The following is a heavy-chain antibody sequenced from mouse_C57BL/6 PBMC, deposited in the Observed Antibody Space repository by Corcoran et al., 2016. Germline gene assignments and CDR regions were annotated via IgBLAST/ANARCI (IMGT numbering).Heavy chain of an antibody. CDR1: GYTFTTYG. Sequence: QIQLVQSGPELKKPGETVKISCKASGYTFTTYGMSWVKQAPGKGLKWMGWINTYSGVPTYADDFKGRFAFSLETSASTAYLQINNLKNEDTATYFCARTLYAMDYWGQGTSVTVSS. V-gene: IGHV9-3*01. CDR3: ARTLYAMDY. J-gene: IGHJ4*01. CDR2: INTYSGVP.